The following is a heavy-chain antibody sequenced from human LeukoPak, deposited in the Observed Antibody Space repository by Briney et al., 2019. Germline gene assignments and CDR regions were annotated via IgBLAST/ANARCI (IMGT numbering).Heavy chain of an antibody. Sequence: ASVKVSCKASGYIFIGYGLSWVRQAPGQGLEWMGWINTDNGQTDFAQKFQDRIIMTTDTSTSTAYLEVTSLRSDDTAVYYCARGGGNYWGDHWGQGTLVTVSS. J-gene: IGHJ1*01. CDR2: INTDNGQT. D-gene: IGHD1-26*01. CDR3: ARGGGNYWGDH. V-gene: IGHV1-18*01. CDR1: GYIFIGYG.